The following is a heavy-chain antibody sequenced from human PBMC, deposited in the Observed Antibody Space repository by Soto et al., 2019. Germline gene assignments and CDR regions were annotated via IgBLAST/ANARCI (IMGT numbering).Heavy chain of an antibody. CDR1: GFTVSSYA. J-gene: IGHJ4*02. D-gene: IGHD6-13*01. CDR3: AIRMYSTRWYYLDY. V-gene: IGHV3-23*01. Sequence: EMQLLESGGGLVQAGGSLRLSCAAFGFTVSSYALNWVRRPPGKGLEWVSGISASTYYADSVKGRFTISRDTSKNTLYLQMNSLRAEDTAIYFCAIRMYSTRWYYLDYWGQGTLVTVSS. CDR2: ISAST.